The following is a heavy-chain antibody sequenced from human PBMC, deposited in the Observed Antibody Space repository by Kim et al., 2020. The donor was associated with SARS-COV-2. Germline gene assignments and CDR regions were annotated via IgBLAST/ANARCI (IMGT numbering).Heavy chain of an antibody. CDR3: ARDPYPEGNWGFEDYYGMDV. Sequence: GGSLRLFCAASGFTFSSYAMHWVRQAPGKGLEWVAVISYDGSNKYYADSVKGRFTISRDNSKNTLYLQMNSLRAEDTAVYYCARDPYPEGNWGFEDYYGMDVWGQGTTVTVSS. CDR1: GFTFSSYA. J-gene: IGHJ6*02. D-gene: IGHD7-27*01. V-gene: IGHV3-30*04. CDR2: ISYDGSNK.